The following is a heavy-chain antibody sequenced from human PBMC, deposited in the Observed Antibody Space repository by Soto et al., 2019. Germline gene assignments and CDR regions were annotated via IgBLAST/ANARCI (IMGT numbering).Heavy chain of an antibody. D-gene: IGHD3-22*01. J-gene: IGHJ5*02. V-gene: IGHV4-59*01. CDR1: GGSISRYY. Sequence: SETLSLTCTVSGGSISRYYWSWIRQPPGKGLEWIGYIYYSGSTNYNPSLKSRVTISVDTSKNQFSLKLSSVTAADTAVYYCARVLRYYDSSGYYDNWFDPWGQGTLVTVSS. CDR3: ARVLRYYDSSGYYDNWFDP. CDR2: IYYSGST.